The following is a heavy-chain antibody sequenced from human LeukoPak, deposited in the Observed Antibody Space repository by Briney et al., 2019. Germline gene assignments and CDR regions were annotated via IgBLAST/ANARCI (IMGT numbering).Heavy chain of an antibody. Sequence: PSETLSLTCTVSGGSISSSSNYWGWVRQPPGKGLEWIGTVYYSGSINYYNPSLKSRVTISIDTSKNQFSLKLSSVTAADTAVYYCARHEEEDGYNAKTIDCWGQGTLVTVSS. V-gene: IGHV4-39*01. J-gene: IGHJ4*02. CDR1: GGSISSSSNY. CDR3: ARHEEEDGYNAKTIDC. CDR2: VYYSGSI. D-gene: IGHD5-24*01.